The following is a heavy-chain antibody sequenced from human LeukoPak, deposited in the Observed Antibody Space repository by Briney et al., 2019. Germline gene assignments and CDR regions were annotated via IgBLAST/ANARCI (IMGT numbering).Heavy chain of an antibody. J-gene: IGHJ4*02. CDR2: IKQDGSEK. CDR1: GFTFSNYW. Sequence: GGSLRLSCAASGFTFSNYWMSWVRQAPGKGLEWVANIKQDGSEKYYVDSVKGRFTISRDNAKNSLYLQMNSLGVEDTAVYYCARKNGLDYWGQGTLVTVSS. CDR3: ARKNGLDY. V-gene: IGHV3-7*01.